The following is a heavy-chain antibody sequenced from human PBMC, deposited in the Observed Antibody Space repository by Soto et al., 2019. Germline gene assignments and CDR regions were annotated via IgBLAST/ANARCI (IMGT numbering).Heavy chain of an antibody. D-gene: IGHD6-19*01. CDR1: GYTFTAPY. V-gene: IGHV1-2*02. CDR3: AKGDSSWVSWFDP. J-gene: IGHJ5*02. Sequence: QAQLVQSGAEVKKPGASVKVSCQASGYTFTAPYLHWVRKAPGEGLEWMGWINPTTGATRYAQKFQGRVTMTRHTSMSTAYLEVRSLRPDDTAVYYCAKGDSSWVSWFDPWGQGTLVTVSS. CDR2: INPTTGAT.